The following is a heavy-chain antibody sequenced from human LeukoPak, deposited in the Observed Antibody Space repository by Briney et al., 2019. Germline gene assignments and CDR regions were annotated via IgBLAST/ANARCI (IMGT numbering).Heavy chain of an antibody. CDR3: ASYDSSGYYYGAFDI. J-gene: IGHJ3*02. Sequence: GASVKVSRKASGYTFTGYYMHWVRQAPGQGLEWMGWINPNSGGTNYAQKFQGRVTMTRDTSISTAYMELSRLRSDDTAVYYCASYDSSGYYYGAFDIWGQGTMVTVSS. V-gene: IGHV1-2*02. D-gene: IGHD3-22*01. CDR2: INPNSGGT. CDR1: GYTFTGYY.